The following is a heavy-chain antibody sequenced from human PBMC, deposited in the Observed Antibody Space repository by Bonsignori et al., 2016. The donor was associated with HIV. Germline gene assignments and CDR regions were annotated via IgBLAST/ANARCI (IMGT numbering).Heavy chain of an antibody. D-gene: IGHD3-22*01. J-gene: IGHJ4*01. V-gene: IGHV3-23*04. CDR1: GLTFSSYA. CDR3: AAYSYDSSGYFYAPLEY. Sequence: EVQLVESGGGLVQPGGSLRLSCAVSGLTFSSYAMSWVRQAPGKGLEWVSAISGSGSTTYYVDSVKGRFTISRDNSKNTLYLQMNSLRAADTALYYCAAYSYDSSGYFYAPLEYWG. CDR2: ISGSGSTT.